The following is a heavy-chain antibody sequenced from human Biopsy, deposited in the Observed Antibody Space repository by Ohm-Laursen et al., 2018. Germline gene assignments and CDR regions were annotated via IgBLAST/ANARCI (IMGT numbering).Heavy chain of an antibody. V-gene: IGHV4-59*08. D-gene: IGHD3-22*01. CDR3: GRREVVITHDAFDT. Sequence: SETLSLTCTVSGGSISSYYWTWIRQPPGKGLEWIGDVYYSGSTNRNPSLKSRVTILVDTSKNQFSLKLNSVTAADTAVYYCGRREVVITHDAFDTWGQGATVSVS. CDR2: VYYSGST. CDR1: GGSISSYY. J-gene: IGHJ3*02.